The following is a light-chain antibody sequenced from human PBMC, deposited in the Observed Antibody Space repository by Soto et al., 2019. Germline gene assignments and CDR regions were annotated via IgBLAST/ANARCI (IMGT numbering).Light chain of an antibody. CDR2: GAS. V-gene: IGKV3-20*01. CDR3: QQYGYSGPWA. J-gene: IGKJ3*01. CDR1: QSVSSGY. Sequence: EIVLTQSPGTLSLSPGERATLSCRASQSVSSGYLPWYQQKPGQAPRLLISGASSRAAGIPDRFSGRESRTDFTVTTGRLEAEYFAGYFCQQYGYSGPWAFGPGTEVVIK.